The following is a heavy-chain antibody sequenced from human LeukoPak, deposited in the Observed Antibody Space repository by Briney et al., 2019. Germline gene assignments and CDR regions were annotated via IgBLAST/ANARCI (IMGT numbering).Heavy chain of an antibody. CDR2: IHYSGTT. CDR1: GGSISAYY. Sequence: SETLSLTCSVSGGSISAYYWSWIRQPPGKGLEWIGYIHYSGTTNYYPSLKSRVTIALDTSKNQFSLKLNSVTAADTAVYYCARFGTSSSQFCDQWGQGTLVTVSS. CDR3: ARFGTSSSQFCDQ. J-gene: IGHJ4*02. V-gene: IGHV4-59*01. D-gene: IGHD6-6*01.